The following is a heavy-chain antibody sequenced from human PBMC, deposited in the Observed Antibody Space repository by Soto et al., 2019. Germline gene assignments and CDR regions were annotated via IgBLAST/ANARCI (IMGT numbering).Heavy chain of an antibody. V-gene: IGHV5-51*01. CDR2: IYPGDSDT. D-gene: IGHD3-22*01. CDR3: ARAGTLRYDSSGYYPIDAFDV. CDR1: GYKVSTWHNFTSYW. J-gene: IGHJ3*01. Sequence: PGESLKISCMGSGYKVSTWHNFTSYWIAWVRQMPGEGLEWMGIIYPGDSDTRYSPSFQGQVTISADKSINSVYLQWSSLKASDTATYYCARAGTLRYDSSGYYPIDAFDVWGQGTMVPVSS.